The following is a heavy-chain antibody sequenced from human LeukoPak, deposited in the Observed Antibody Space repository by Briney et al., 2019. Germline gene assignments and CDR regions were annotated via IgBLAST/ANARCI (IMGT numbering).Heavy chain of an antibody. CDR2: ISSSGNTM. CDR3: VKPYLDC. V-gene: IGHV3-48*03. CDR1: GFSFSNYE. Sequence: AGGCMRLSCAASGFSFSNYEMNWGRQAPGKGLEWVSFISSSGNTMYYADSVKGRFTVSRDNAKKSLFLQMNSLRVEDTAVYFCVKPYLDCWGHGNLVTVSS. J-gene: IGHJ4*03.